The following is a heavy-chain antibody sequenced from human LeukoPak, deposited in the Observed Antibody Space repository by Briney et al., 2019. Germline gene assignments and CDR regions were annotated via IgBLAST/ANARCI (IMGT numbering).Heavy chain of an antibody. CDR2: IKQDGSEK. CDR3: ASPQNSGSYLVFGY. D-gene: IGHD1-26*01. CDR1: GFTFSSYW. Sequence: GGSLRLSCAASGFTFSSYWMSWVRQAPGKGLEWVANIKQDGSEKYYVDSVKGRFTISRDNAKNSLYLQMNSLRAEDTAVYYCASPQNSGSYLVFGYWGQGTLVTVSS. V-gene: IGHV3-7*03. J-gene: IGHJ4*02.